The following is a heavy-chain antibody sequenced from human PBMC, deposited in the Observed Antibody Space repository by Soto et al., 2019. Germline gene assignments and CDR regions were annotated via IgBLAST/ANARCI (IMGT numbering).Heavy chain of an antibody. V-gene: IGHV3-13*01. CDR3: ERGQEVGAHFFDS. J-gene: IGHJ4*02. CDR2: IGTAGDT. CDR1: EFTFSDSD. D-gene: IGHD2-15*01. Sequence: GGPLRPPYGFAEFTFSDSDMHWLRPPTGKGLEWVSTIGTAGDTYYAVSVKGRFTISRDNAKNSLSLQMNSLRAGDTAVYFCERGQEVGAHFFDSWGQGT.